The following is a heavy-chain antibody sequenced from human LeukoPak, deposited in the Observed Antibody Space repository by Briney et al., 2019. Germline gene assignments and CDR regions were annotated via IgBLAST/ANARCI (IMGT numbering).Heavy chain of an antibody. CDR3: ARQNTGQLDS. D-gene: IGHD2-8*02. CDR1: GYTFTDYY. CDR2: INAKSGDT. Sequence: ASVKVSCKASGYTFTDYYMHWVRQAPGQGLEWMGWINAKSGDTKYAQEFQARVTMTRDTSITTTYMEVSRLSSDDTAVYYCARQNTGQLDSWGQGTLVTVSP. J-gene: IGHJ5*01. V-gene: IGHV1-2*02.